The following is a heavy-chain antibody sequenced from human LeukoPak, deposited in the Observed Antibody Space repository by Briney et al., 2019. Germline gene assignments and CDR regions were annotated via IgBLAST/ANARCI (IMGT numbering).Heavy chain of an antibody. CDR2: IKHSGST. CDR3: ARRPAYCGGDCYSAYYYYYYYMDV. D-gene: IGHD2-21*01. Sequence: PSETLSLTCAVYGGSFSGYYWSWIRQPPGKGLEWIGEIKHSGSTNYNPSLKSGGTIIVRTPKNQLSLKLSSVTAADTAVYYCARRPAYCGGDCYSAYYYYYYYMDVWGKGTTVTVSS. J-gene: IGHJ6*03. V-gene: IGHV4-34*01. CDR1: GGSFSGYY.